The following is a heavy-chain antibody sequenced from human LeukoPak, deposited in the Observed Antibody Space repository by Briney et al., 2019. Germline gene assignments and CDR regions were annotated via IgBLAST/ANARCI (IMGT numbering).Heavy chain of an antibody. CDR1: GFTFSTYA. D-gene: IGHD5-12*01. CDR3: VKGRWIFDY. J-gene: IGHJ4*02. CDR2: ISGSGGST. Sequence: TGGSLRLSCAASGFTFSTYAMSWVRQAPGKGLEWVSAISGSGGSTYDADSVKGRFTISRDNSKNTLYLQMSSLRAEDTAVYYCVKGRWIFDYWGQGTLVTVSS. V-gene: IGHV3-23*01.